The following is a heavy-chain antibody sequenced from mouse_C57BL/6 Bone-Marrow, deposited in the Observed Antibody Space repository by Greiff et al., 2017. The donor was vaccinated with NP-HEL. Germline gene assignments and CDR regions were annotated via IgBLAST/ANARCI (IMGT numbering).Heavy chain of an antibody. J-gene: IGHJ2*01. CDR1: GYTFTTYW. V-gene: IGHV1-7*01. CDR3: ARLLRDY. CDR2: INPGSGYT. D-gene: IGHD1-1*01. Sequence: QVQLQQSGAELAKPGASVTLSCPASGYTFTTYWMHWLKQRPGQGLEWIGSINPGSGYTKYNQKFKDKATLTADTSSSTAYMQLSSLTYEDSAVYYCARLLRDYWGQGTTLTVSS.